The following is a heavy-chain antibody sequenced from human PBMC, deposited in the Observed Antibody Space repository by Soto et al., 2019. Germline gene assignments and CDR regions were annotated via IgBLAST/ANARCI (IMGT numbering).Heavy chain of an antibody. J-gene: IGHJ4*02. CDR2: INPNSGGT. V-gene: IGHV1-2*04. CDR3: ARGGRYSSSSSGLVDY. CDR1: GYTFTGYY. D-gene: IGHD6-6*01. Sequence: QVQLVQSGAEVKKPGASVKVSCKASGYTFTGYYMHWVRQAPGQGLEWMGWINPNSGGTNYAQKFQGWVTMTRDTSISTAYMELSRLRADDTAVYYCARGGRYSSSSSGLVDYWGQGTLVTVSS.